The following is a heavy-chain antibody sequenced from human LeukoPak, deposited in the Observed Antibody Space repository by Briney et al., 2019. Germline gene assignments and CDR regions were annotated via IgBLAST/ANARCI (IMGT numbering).Heavy chain of an antibody. CDR2: ISGSGGST. D-gene: IGHD3-3*01. Sequence: PGGSLRLSCAASGFTFSSYAMSWVRQAPGKGLEWVSAISGSGGSTYYADSVKGRFTISRDNSKNTLYLQMNSLRAEDTAVYCCAKEVRYYDFWCGYLNYFDYWGQGTLVTVSS. V-gene: IGHV3-23*01. CDR1: GFTFSSYA. J-gene: IGHJ4*02. CDR3: AKEVRYYDFWCGYLNYFDY.